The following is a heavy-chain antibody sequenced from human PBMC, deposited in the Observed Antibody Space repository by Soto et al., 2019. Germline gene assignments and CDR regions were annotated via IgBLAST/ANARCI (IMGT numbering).Heavy chain of an antibody. CDR2: ISWNSRSI. D-gene: IGHD3-9*01. CDR3: AKDTHDILTGPLDY. J-gene: IGHJ4*02. V-gene: IGHV3-9*01. CDR1: GFTFDDYA. Sequence: DVQLVESGGGLVQPGRSLRLSCAASGFTFDDYAMHWVRQAPGRGLEWISIISWNSRSIGYADSVKGRFTISRDNAKNFLYLQMNSLRAEDTALYYCAKDTHDILTGPLDYWVQGTLVTVSS.